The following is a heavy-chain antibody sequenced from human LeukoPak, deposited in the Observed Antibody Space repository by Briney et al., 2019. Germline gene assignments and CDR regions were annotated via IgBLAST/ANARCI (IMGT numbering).Heavy chain of an antibody. V-gene: IGHV4-61*01. CDR3: ARARYANAWYAFDI. Sequence: SETLSLTCSVSGGSVSSGSYYWSWIRQPPGKGLEWIGHIYYSGSTTYNPSLKSRVTISVDTSKNQLSLKLSSVTAADTAVYYCARARYANAWYAFDIWGHGTMVTVSS. CDR1: GGSVSSGSYY. J-gene: IGHJ3*02. D-gene: IGHD2-2*01. CDR2: IYYSGST.